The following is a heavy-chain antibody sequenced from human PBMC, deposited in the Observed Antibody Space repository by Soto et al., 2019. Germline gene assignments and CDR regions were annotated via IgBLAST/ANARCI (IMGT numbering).Heavy chain of an antibody. D-gene: IGHD4-17*01. CDR2: IYASGST. J-gene: IGHJ4*02. CDR3: AREGDYGGNGYAFDY. CDR1: GGSISTYY. V-gene: IGHV4-4*07. Sequence: PSETLSLTCTVSGGSISTYYWSWIRQPAGKGLEWIGRIYASGSTNYNPSLQGRVTMTTDTSTSTAYMELRSLRSDDTAVYYCAREGDYGGNGYAFDYWGQGTLVTVSS.